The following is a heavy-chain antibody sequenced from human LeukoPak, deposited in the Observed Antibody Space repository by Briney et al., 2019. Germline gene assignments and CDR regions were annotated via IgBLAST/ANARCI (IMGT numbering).Heavy chain of an antibody. V-gene: IGHV4-61*01. CDR2: IYYSGST. Sequence: PSETLSLTCTVSGGSVNSGSYYWSWIRQPPGKGLEWIGYIYYSGSTNYNPSLKSRVTISLDTSKNQFSLKLSSVTAADTAVYYCARGYSGYGVYYGMDVWGQGTTVTVSS. D-gene: IGHD4-17*01. CDR1: GGSVNSGSYY. J-gene: IGHJ6*02. CDR3: ARGYSGYGVYYGMDV.